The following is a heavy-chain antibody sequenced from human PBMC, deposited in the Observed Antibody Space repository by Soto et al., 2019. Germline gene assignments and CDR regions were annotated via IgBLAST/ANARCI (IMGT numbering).Heavy chain of an antibody. CDR1: GVTFNTFA. V-gene: IGHV1-69*06. CDR3: ARAAKRYFDY. J-gene: IGHJ4*02. CDR2: IIPVLGPA. Sequence: QVQLVQSGAEVKKPGSSVKVSCKTSGVTFNTFAISWVRQAPGQGLEYMGGIIPVLGPANYAQRVQGRVTITADKSTSTAYLELTNLTSEDTDVYYCARAAKRYFDYWGQGTLVTVSS.